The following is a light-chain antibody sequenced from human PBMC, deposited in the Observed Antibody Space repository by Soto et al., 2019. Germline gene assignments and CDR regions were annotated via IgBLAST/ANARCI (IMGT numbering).Light chain of an antibody. J-gene: IGKJ1*01. CDR1: QRVSSTS. Sequence: EIVLTQSPGTLSLSPGERATLSCRASQRVSSTSLAWYQHKPGQAPRLFIYDASRRAPGIPARFSGSGSGTDFTLTISSLEPEDFAVYYCQVRDVWPSFGQGTKV. CDR3: QVRDVWPS. V-gene: IGKV3-20*01. CDR2: DAS.